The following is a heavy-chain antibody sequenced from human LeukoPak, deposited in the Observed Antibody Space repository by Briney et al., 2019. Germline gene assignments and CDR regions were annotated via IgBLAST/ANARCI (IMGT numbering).Heavy chain of an antibody. Sequence: PGGSLRLSCAASGFTFSSYSMNWVRQAPGKGLEWVSYISRSSDYIYYADSVKGRLTTSRDNAKTSLYLQMNSLRAEDTAVYYCARGHSGSYQRTDAFDLWGQGTMVTVSS. V-gene: IGHV3-21*01. J-gene: IGHJ3*01. CDR3: ARGHSGSYQRTDAFDL. CDR1: GFTFSSYS. CDR2: ISRSSDYI. D-gene: IGHD1-26*01.